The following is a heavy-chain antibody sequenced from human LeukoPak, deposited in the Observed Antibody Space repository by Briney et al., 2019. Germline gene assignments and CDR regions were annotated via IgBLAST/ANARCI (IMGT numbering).Heavy chain of an antibody. CDR1: GGSISRYY. V-gene: IGHV4-59*01. CDR3: ARIGPKRVVPAASTMDV. Sequence: PSETLSLTCTVSGGSISRYYWSWIRQPPGKGLEWIGYIYYSGSTNYNPSLKSRVTISVDTSKNQFSLKLSSVTAADTAVYYCARIGPKRVVPAASTMDVWGKGTTVTVSS. D-gene: IGHD2-2*01. CDR2: IYYSGST. J-gene: IGHJ6*03.